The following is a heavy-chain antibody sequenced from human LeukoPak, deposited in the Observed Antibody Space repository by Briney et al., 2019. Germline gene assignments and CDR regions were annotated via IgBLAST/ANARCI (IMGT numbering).Heavy chain of an antibody. CDR3: ARDRGDYGGPDY. D-gene: IGHD4-23*01. J-gene: IGHJ4*02. Sequence: SETLSLTCTVSGGSISSYYWSWTRQPAGKGLEWIGRIYTTGGTNYNPSLKSRVTISVDTSKNQFSLKLGSVTAADTAVYYCARDRGDYGGPDYWGRGTLVTVSS. CDR2: IYTTGGT. V-gene: IGHV4-4*07. CDR1: GGSISSYY.